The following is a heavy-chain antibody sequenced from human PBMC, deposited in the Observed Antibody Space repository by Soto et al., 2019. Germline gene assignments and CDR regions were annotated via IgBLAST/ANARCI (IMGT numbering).Heavy chain of an antibody. CDR1: GGSISSGGYS. J-gene: IGHJ4*02. CDR3: VRAGGLGAVAVDY. D-gene: IGHD6-19*01. V-gene: IGHV4-30-2*01. CDR2: IYHSGST. Sequence: QLQLQESGSGLVKPSQTLSLTCAVSGGSISSGGYSWSWIRQPPGKGLEWIGYIYHSGSTYYNPSLKSRVTTSVARSKHQFSLKLSSVTAADTAVYYCVRAGGLGAVAVDYWGQGTLVTVSS.